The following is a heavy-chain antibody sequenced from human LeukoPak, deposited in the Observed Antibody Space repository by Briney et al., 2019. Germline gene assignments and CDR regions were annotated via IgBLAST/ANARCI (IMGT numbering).Heavy chain of an antibody. CDR2: LXTNTGNP. J-gene: IGHJ6*02. CDR3: ARPQGPPWAYYGMDV. V-gene: IGHV7-4-1*02. Sequence: WLXTNTGNPTYAQGFTGRFVFSLDTSVSTAYLQISSLKAEDTAVYYCARPQGPPWAYYGMDVWGQGTTVTVSS.